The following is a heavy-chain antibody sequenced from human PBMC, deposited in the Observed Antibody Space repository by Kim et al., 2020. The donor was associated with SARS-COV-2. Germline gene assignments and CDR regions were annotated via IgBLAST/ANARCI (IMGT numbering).Heavy chain of an antibody. Sequence: GGSLRLSCAASGFTFSSYAMHWVRQAPGKGLEWVAVIWYDGSNKYYADSVKGRFTISRDNSKNTLYLQMNSLRAEDTAVYYCAKEDHYYGMDVWGQGTTVTVSS. CDR2: IWYDGSNK. V-gene: IGHV3-33*06. J-gene: IGHJ6*02. CDR3: AKEDHYYGMDV. CDR1: GFTFSSYA.